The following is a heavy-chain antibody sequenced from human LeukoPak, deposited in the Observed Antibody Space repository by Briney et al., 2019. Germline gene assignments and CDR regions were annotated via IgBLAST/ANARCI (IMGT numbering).Heavy chain of an antibody. CDR1: GFTFSSYA. V-gene: IGHV3-23*01. Sequence: PGGSLRPSCAASGFTFSSYAMSWVRQAPGKGLEWVSAISTSGGSTYYADSVKGRFTISRDNSKNTLYVQMNSLRAEDTAVYYCAKYCTSTSCYGAFDIWGQGTMVTVSS. CDR2: ISTSGGST. CDR3: AKYCTSTSCYGAFDI. J-gene: IGHJ3*02. D-gene: IGHD2-2*01.